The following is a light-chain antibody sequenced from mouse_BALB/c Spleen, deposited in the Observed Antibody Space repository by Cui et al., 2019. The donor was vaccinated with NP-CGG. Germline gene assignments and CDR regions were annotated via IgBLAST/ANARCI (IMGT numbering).Light chain of an antibody. J-gene: IGLJ1*01. Sequence: QAVVTQESALTTSPGETVTLTCRSSSGAVTTSNYANWVQEKPDHLFTGLIGGTNNRAPGVPARFFGSLIGDKAALIITGAQTEDEAIYFCALWYSNHWVFGGGTKLTVL. CDR2: GTN. CDR3: ALWYSNHWV. CDR1: SGAVTTSNY. V-gene: IGLV1*01.